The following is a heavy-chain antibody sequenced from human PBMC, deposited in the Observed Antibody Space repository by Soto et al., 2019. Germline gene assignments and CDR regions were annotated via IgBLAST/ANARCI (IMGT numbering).Heavy chain of an antibody. Sequence: ASVKVSCKASGYTFTSYGISWVRRAPGQGLEWMGWISAYNGNTNYAQKLQGRVTMTTDTSTSTAYMELRSLRSDDTAVYYCARDEQWLVPGNWFDPWGQGTLVTVSS. D-gene: IGHD6-19*01. CDR2: ISAYNGNT. V-gene: IGHV1-18*04. CDR3: ARDEQWLVPGNWFDP. J-gene: IGHJ5*02. CDR1: GYTFTSYG.